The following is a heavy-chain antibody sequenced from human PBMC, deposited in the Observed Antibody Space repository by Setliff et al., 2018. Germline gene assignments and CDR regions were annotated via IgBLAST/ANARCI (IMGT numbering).Heavy chain of an antibody. CDR3: ARDRNDNYESSGYYYAGGYMDV. J-gene: IGHJ6*03. Sequence: GASVKVSCKASGYTFTSYYMHWVRQAPGQGLEWMGLINPTGGSTSYAQTFQGRVTMTRDTSTSTVFMELSSLRSEDTAVYYCARDRNDNYESSGYYYAGGYMDVWGKGTTVTVSS. D-gene: IGHD3-22*01. CDR1: GYTFTSYY. V-gene: IGHV1-46*01. CDR2: INPTGGST.